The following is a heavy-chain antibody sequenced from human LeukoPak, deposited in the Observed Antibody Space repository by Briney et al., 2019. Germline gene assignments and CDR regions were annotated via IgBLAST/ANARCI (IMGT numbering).Heavy chain of an antibody. CDR1: GFTFSSHP. D-gene: IGHD2-8*01. CDR3: VKEANGFDM. CDR2: IANDGRFT. J-gene: IGHJ3*02. Sequence: GGSLRLSCAASGFTFSSHPMNWVRQAPGEGLEWVAVIANDGRFTHYADSVKGRFTTSRDNSKSALEMQMNSLRAEDTALYYCVKEANGFDMWGLGTMVTVSS. V-gene: IGHV3-30*04.